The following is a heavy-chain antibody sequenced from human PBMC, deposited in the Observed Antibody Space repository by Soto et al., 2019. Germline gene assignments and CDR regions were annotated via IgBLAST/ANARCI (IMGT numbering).Heavy chain of an antibody. CDR3: ATSPYYYDSSGYYLDY. CDR2: IYYSGST. D-gene: IGHD3-22*01. Sequence: SETLSLTCTVSGDSISSGDYYWSWIRQPPGKGLEWIGYIYYSGSTYYNPSLKSRVTISVDTSKNQFSLKLSSVTAADTAVYYCATSPYYYDSSGYYLDYWGQGTLVTGSS. V-gene: IGHV4-30-4*01. CDR1: GDSISSGDYY. J-gene: IGHJ4*02.